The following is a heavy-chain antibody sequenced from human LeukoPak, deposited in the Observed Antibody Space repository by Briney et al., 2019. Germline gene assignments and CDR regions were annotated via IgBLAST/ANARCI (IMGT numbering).Heavy chain of an antibody. J-gene: IGHJ4*02. D-gene: IGHD3-22*01. CDR3: ARLYYDSSGYYQICYFDY. V-gene: IGHV4-39*01. Sequence: SETLSLTCTVSGGSTSSSSYYWGWIRQPPGKGLEWIGSIYYSGSTYYNPSLKSRVTISVDTSKNQFSLNLSSVPAADTAVYYCARLYYDSSGYYQICYFDYWGQGTLVTVSS. CDR1: GGSTSSSSYY. CDR2: IYYSGST.